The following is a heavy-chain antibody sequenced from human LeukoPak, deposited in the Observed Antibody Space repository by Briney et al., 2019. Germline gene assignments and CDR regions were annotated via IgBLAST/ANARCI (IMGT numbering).Heavy chain of an antibody. CDR2: IYPGDSDT. CDR3: ARSFGSGWFEY. CDR1: GSSFASYW. V-gene: IGHV5-51*01. D-gene: IGHD6-19*01. Sequence: GASLKISCKGSGSSFASYWIGRVRQLPGKGLEWMGIIYPGDSDTRYSPSFQGQVTISADKSISTAYLQWSSLKASDTAMYYWARSFGSGWFEYWGPGTLGPVSS. J-gene: IGHJ4*02.